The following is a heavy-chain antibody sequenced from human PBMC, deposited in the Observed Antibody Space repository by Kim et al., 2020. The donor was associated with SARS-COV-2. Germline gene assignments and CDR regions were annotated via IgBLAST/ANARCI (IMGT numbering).Heavy chain of an antibody. Sequence: SETLSLTCTVSGGSISSGGYYWSWIRQHPGKGLEWIGYIYYSGSTYYNPSLKSRVTISVDTSKNQFSLKLSSVTAADTAVYYCAREGNQYYDFWSGYYYYYYMDVWGKGTTVTVSS. V-gene: IGHV4-31*03. CDR2: IYYSGST. D-gene: IGHD3-3*01. J-gene: IGHJ6*03. CDR1: GGSISSGGYY. CDR3: AREGNQYYDFWSGYYYYYYMDV.